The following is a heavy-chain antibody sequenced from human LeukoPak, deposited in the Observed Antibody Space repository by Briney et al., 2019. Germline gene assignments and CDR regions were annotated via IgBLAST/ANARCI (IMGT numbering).Heavy chain of an antibody. CDR2: ISSSSSYI. Sequence: PGGSLRLSCAASGFTFSSYSMNWVRQAPGKGLEWVSSISSSSSYIYYADSVKGRFTISRDNAKNSLYLQMNSLRAEDTAVYYCASGTSGCSRTSCYKEEDYYYGMDVWGQGTTVTVSS. CDR3: ASGTSGCSRTSCYKEEDYYYGMDV. V-gene: IGHV3-21*01. D-gene: IGHD2-2*02. J-gene: IGHJ6*02. CDR1: GFTFSSYS.